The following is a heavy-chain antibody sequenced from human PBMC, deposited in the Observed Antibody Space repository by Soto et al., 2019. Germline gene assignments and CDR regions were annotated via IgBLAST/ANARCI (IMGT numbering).Heavy chain of an antibody. J-gene: IGHJ4*02. CDR3: ARGSMVRGVIISTARGFDS. CDR1: GGSFSGYY. Sequence: SETLSLTCAVYGGSFSGYYWSWIRQPPGKGLEWIGEINHSGSTNYNPSLKSRVTISVDTSKNQFSLKLSSVTAADTAVYYCARGSMVRGVIISTARGFDSRGQGTLVTVSS. D-gene: IGHD3-10*01. CDR2: INHSGST. V-gene: IGHV4-34*01.